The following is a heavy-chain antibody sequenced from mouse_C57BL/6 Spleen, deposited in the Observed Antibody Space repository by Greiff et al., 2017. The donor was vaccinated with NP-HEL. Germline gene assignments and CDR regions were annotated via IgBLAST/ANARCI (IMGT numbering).Heavy chain of an antibody. CDR2: IHPNSGST. D-gene: IGHD1-1*01. CDR3: APITTEYWYFDV. J-gene: IGHJ1*03. V-gene: IGHV1-64*01. CDR1: GYTFTSYW. Sequence: QVQLQQSGAELVKPGASVKLSCKASGYTFTSYWMHWVKQRPGQGLEWIGMIHPNSGSTNYNEKFKSKATLTVDKSSSTAYMQLSSLTSEDSAVYYCAPITTEYWYFDVWGTGTTVTVSS.